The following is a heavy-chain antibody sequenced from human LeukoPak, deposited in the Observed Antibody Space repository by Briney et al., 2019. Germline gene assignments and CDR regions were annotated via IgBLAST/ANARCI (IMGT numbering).Heavy chain of an antibody. CDR3: ARMEYNWNAFDY. J-gene: IGHJ4*02. D-gene: IGHD1-20*01. Sequence: SETLSLTCAVYGGSFSGYYWSWIRQPPGKGLEWIGEINHSGSTNYNPSLKSRVTISVDTSKNQFSLKLSSVTAADTAVYYCARMEYNWNAFDYWGQGTLVTVSS. CDR2: INHSGST. CDR1: GGSFSGYY. V-gene: IGHV4-34*01.